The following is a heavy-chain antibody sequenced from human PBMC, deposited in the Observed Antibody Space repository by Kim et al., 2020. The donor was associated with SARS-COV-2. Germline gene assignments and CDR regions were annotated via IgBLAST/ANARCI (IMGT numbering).Heavy chain of an antibody. D-gene: IGHD3-22*01. CDR1: GGTFSSYA. J-gene: IGHJ4*02. CDR2: IIPIFGTA. V-gene: IGHV1-69*13. CDR3: ARGVNYYDSSGYDY. Sequence: SVKVSCKASGGTFSSYAISWVRQAPGQGLEWMGGIIPIFGTANYAQKFQGRVTITADESTSTAYMELSSLRSEDTAVYYCARGVNYYDSSGYDYWGQGTLVTVSS.